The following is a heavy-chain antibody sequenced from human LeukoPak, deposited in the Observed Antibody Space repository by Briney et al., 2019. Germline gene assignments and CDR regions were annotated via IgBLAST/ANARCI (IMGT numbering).Heavy chain of an antibody. D-gene: IGHD2-21*02. Sequence: GGSLRLSCTASGITFTDAWMNWVRQAPGKGLEWVGLIKGKTDGGTTDYAAPVKGRFTISRDDSKPTLYLQMNSLKTEDTAVYYCARGIVVVTAIGWFDPWGQGTLVTVSS. CDR3: ARGIVVVTAIGWFDP. CDR2: IKGKTDGGTT. CDR1: GITFTDAW. V-gene: IGHV3-15*01. J-gene: IGHJ5*02.